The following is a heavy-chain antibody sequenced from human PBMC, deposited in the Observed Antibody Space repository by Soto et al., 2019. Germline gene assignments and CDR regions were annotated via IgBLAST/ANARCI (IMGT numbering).Heavy chain of an antibody. J-gene: IGHJ2*01. CDR2: ISSSSTYR. CDR1: GFTLSSYA. CDR3: ARDPVVAAAGRYFDL. Sequence: EVQLVESGGGLVKPGGSLRLSCAASGFTLSSYAMNWVRQAPGKGLEWVSSISSSSTYRYYAVSVKGRFTISRDNANNSLYRQMNSLRAADTGVYYCARDPVVAAAGRYFDLWGRGTLVTVSS. D-gene: IGHD6-13*01. V-gene: IGHV3-21*01.